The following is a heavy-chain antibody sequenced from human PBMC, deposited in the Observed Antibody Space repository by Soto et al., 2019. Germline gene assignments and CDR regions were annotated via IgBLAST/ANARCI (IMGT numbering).Heavy chain of an antibody. D-gene: IGHD3-22*01. CDR3: ARGKTRLRAYYYDSSGYFFDY. CDR1: GGSFSGYY. J-gene: IGHJ4*02. CDR2: INHSGST. Sequence: SETLSLTCAVYGGSFSGYYWSWIHQPPGKGLEWIGEINHSGSTNYNPSLKSRVTISVDTSKNQFSLKLSSVTAADTAVYYCARGKTRLRAYYYDSSGYFFDYWGQGTLVTVSS. V-gene: IGHV4-34*01.